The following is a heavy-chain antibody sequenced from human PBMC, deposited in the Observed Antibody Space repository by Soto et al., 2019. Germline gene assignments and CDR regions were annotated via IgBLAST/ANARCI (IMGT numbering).Heavy chain of an antibody. CDR2: IYYSGST. CDR3: ARDKYPGITGTTEGGWFDP. J-gene: IGHJ5*02. CDR1: GGSVSSGSYY. D-gene: IGHD1-7*01. Sequence: PSETLSLTCTVSGGSVSSGSYYWSWIRQPPGKGLEWIGYIYYSGSTNYSPSLKSRVTISVDTSKHQFSLKLSSVTAADTAVYYCARDKYPGITGTTEGGWFDPWGQGTLVTVSS. V-gene: IGHV4-61*01.